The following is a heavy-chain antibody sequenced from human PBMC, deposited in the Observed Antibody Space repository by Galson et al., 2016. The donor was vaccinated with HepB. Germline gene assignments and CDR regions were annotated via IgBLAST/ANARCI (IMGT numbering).Heavy chain of an antibody. CDR1: GFTVSSSY. Sequence: SLRLSCAASGFTVSSSYMSWVRQAPGKGLEWVSVIYSGDSTYYADSVKGRFTISRDNAKNSLYLQMNSLRDEDTAVYYCAREIPSRGKSDYWGQGTLVTVSS. J-gene: IGHJ4*02. CDR3: AREIPSRGKSDY. V-gene: IGHV3-53*01. D-gene: IGHD3-10*01. CDR2: IYSGDST.